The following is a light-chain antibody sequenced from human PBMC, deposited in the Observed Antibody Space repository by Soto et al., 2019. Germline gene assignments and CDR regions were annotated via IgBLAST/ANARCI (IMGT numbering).Light chain of an antibody. CDR1: SSDVGSYNR. J-gene: IGLJ1*01. CDR2: DVG. V-gene: IGLV2-18*02. Sequence: QSVLTQPPSVSGSPGQSVAISCTGTSSDVGSYNRVSWYQQPPGTAPKLMIYDVGNRPSGVPDRFSGSKSGNTASLTISGLQAEDEADYYCSSFTPSSTYAFGTGTKVPVL. CDR3: SSFTPSSTYA.